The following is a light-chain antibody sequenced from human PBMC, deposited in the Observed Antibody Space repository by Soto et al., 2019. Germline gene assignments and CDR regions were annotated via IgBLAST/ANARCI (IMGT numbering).Light chain of an antibody. CDR3: QQVQSEPFT. V-gene: IGKV1-9*01. CDR2: GAS. CDR1: QGIFSY. J-gene: IGKJ5*01. Sequence: IQLTQSPSSLSASVGDRVTITCRASQGIFSYLAWYQQKPGKAPRLLIYGASTLQRGVPSRFSGSGEGTEFTLAISSLQPEDFATYYCQQVQSEPFTFGQGTRLESK.